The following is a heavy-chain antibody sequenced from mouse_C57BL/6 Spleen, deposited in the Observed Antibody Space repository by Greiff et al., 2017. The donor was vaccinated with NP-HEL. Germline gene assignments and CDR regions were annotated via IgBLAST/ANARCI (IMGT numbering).Heavy chain of an antibody. J-gene: IGHJ4*01. Sequence: QVQLQQSGPELVKPGASVKISCKASGYTFTAYYINWVKQRPGQGLEWIGWIFPGSGSTYYNEKFKGKATLTADKSSSTAYMLRSSLTSEDSAVYFSAKGDSSGYNAMDYWGQGTSVTVSS. D-gene: IGHD3-2*02. CDR1: GYTFTAYY. CDR3: AKGDSSGYNAMDY. CDR2: IFPGSGST. V-gene: IGHV1-75*01.